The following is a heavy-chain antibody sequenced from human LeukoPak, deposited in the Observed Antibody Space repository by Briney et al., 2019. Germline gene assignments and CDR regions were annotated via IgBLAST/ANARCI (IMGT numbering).Heavy chain of an antibody. D-gene: IGHD2-15*01. CDR2: ISGSGGST. V-gene: IGHV3-23*01. CDR1: GFTFSSYA. J-gene: IGHJ4*02. CDR3: AKGDCSGGSCYNLDY. Sequence: GGSLRLSCAASGFTFSSYAMSWVRQAPGKGLEWVSAISGSGGSTYYADSVKGRFTISRDNSKNTLYLQMNSLRAEDTAVYYCAKGDCSGGSCYNLDYWGQGTLVTVSS.